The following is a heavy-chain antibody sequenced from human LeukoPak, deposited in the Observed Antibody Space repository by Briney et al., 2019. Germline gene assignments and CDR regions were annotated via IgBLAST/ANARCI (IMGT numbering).Heavy chain of an antibody. J-gene: IGHJ6*02. CDR1: GGTCNNYA. CDR3: ARIYYGDYVRPYNYYYYVMDA. V-gene: IGHV1-69*01. Sequence: ASVKVSCKASGGTCNNYAISWVRQAPGQGLEWMGGIIPFLGKTDYAQNFQGRVTIAADDSARTSYMELNSLRSEDTAVYFCARIYYGDYVRPYNYYYYVMDAWGQGTTVTVSS. D-gene: IGHD4-17*01. CDR2: IIPFLGKT.